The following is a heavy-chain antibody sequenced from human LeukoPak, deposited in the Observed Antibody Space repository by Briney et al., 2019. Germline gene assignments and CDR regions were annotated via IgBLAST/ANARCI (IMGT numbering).Heavy chain of an antibody. CDR2: MNPNSGNT. J-gene: IGHJ4*02. V-gene: IGHV1-8*03. D-gene: IGHD2-2*02. Sequence: ASVKVSCKASRYTFTSYDINWVRQATGQGREWMGWMNPNSGNTGYAQKFQGRVTITRNTSISTAYMELSSLRSEDTAVYYCARVYRGYCSSTSCYTNGYWGQGTLVTVSS. CDR1: RYTFTSYD. CDR3: ARVYRGYCSSTSCYTNGY.